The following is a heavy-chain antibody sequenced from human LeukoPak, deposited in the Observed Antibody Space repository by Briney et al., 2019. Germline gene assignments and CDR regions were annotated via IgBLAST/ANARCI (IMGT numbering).Heavy chain of an antibody. CDR2: ISDSGDYT. CDR3: AKDPSIVKYCTNGVCSPFDY. D-gene: IGHD2-8*01. Sequence: GGSLRLSCAGSGFTFSSYAMSWVRQAPGQGLEWVSVISDSGDYTSYVDSVRGRFTISRDNSRNTLYLQMIRLRPEDTAVYYCAKDPSIVKYCTNGVCSPFDYWGQGTLVTVSS. CDR1: GFTFSSYA. V-gene: IGHV3-23*01. J-gene: IGHJ4*02.